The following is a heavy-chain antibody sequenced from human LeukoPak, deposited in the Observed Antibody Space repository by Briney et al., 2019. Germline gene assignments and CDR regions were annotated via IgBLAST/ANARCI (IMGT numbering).Heavy chain of an antibody. CDR3: AMETAAGLSFDY. J-gene: IGHJ4*02. D-gene: IGHD6-13*01. CDR1: GGTFSSYA. Sequence: GASVKVSCKASGGTFSSYAISWVRQAPGQGLEWMGGIIPIFGTANYAQKFQGRVTITADESTSTAYMELSSLRSEDTAVYYCAMETAAGLSFDYWGQGTLVTVSS. CDR2: IIPIFGTA. V-gene: IGHV1-69*13.